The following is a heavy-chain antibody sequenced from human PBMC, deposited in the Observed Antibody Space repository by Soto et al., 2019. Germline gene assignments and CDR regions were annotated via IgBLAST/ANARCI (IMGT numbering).Heavy chain of an antibody. CDR2: IYYSGST. CDR1: GGSISIYY. Sequence: SETLSLTFTVCGGSISIYYWSWIRQPPGKGLEWIGYIYYSGSTNYNPSLKSRVTISVDTSKNQFSLKLSSVTAADTAVYYCARGRIWFGELLYGANYYYMDVWGKGTTVTVSS. CDR3: ARGRIWFGELLYGANYYYMDV. J-gene: IGHJ6*03. D-gene: IGHD3-10*01. V-gene: IGHV4-59*01.